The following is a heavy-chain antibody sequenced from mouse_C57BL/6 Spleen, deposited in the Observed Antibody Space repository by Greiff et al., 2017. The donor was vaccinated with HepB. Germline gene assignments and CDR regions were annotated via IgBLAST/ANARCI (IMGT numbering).Heavy chain of an antibody. CDR3: ARERYDYGYCDY. V-gene: IGHV1-55*01. CDR2: IYPGSGST. J-gene: IGHJ2*01. Sequence: QVQLQQPGAELVKPGASVKMSCKASGYTFTSYWTTWVKQRPGQGLEWIGDIYPGSGSTNYNEKFKSKATLTVDTSSSTAYMQLSSLTSEDSAVYYCARERYDYGYCDYWCQGTTLTVSS. D-gene: IGHD2-4*01. CDR1: GYTFTSYW.